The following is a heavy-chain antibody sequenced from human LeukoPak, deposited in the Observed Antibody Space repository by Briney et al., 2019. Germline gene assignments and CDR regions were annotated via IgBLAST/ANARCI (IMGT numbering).Heavy chain of an antibody. Sequence: GGSLRLSCAASGFTFSSYSTNWVRQAPGKGLEWVSYISSSSSTIYYADSVKGRFTISRDKAKNSPYLQKHRIRGEDTAVYYCARDSVTTIQMGDYWGQGTLVTVSS. V-gene: IGHV3-48*01. J-gene: IGHJ4*02. CDR3: ARDSVTTIQMGDY. CDR2: ISSSSSTI. CDR1: GFTFSSYS. D-gene: IGHD5-12*01.